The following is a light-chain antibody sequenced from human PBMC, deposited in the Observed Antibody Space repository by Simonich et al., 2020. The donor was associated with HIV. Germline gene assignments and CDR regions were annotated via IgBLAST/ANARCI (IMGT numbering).Light chain of an antibody. J-gene: IGKJ4*01. CDR2: DAS. CDR3: QQYNGYSLT. V-gene: IGKV1-9*01. Sequence: DIQLTQSPSFLSASVGDRLTITCRASQGISSYLAWYQQKPGKAPKLLIYDASTMQSGVPSRFSGSGSGTEFTLTISSLQPDDFATYYCQQYNGYSLTFGGGTKVEIK. CDR1: QGISSY.